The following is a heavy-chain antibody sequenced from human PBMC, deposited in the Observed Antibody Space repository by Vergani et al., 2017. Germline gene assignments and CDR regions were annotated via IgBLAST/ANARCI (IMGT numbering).Heavy chain of an antibody. D-gene: IGHD3-10*01. CDR2: IIPILGIA. J-gene: IGHJ4*02. Sequence: QVQLVQSGAEVKKPGSSVKVSCKASGGTFSSYTISWVRQAPGQGLEWMGRIIPILGIANYAQKFQGRVTITADKSTSTAYMELSSLRSEDTAVYYWARDLGFGELFDRDLDYWGQGTLVTVSS. CDR3: ARDLGFGELFDRDLDY. V-gene: IGHV1-69*08. CDR1: GGTFSSYT.